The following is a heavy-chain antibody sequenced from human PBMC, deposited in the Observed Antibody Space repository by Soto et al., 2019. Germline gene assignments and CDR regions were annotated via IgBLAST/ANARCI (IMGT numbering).Heavy chain of an antibody. CDR3: ASFGVASMNWFDP. Sequence: QVQLQESGPGLAESLSLTCTVSGVSITSGDYYWNWIRQPPGKGLEWIGNIDYSGNTYYNPSLKSRLTISLDTTKNQFSLKLSSVTAADTAVYCCASFGVASMNWFDPWGQGTLVTVSS. CDR1: GVSITSGDYY. CDR2: IDYSGNT. V-gene: IGHV4-30-4*01. J-gene: IGHJ5*02. D-gene: IGHD3-3*01.